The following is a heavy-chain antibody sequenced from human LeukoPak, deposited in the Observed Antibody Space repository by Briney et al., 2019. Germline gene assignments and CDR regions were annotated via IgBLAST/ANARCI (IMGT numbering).Heavy chain of an antibody. CDR3: ARDPAKFIAAAGAGAAFDI. D-gene: IGHD6-13*01. CDR2: ISSSSSYI. Sequence: GGSLRLSCAASGFTFSSYSMNWVRQAPGQGLEWVSSISSSSSYIYYADSVKGRFTISRDNAKNSLYLQMNSLRAEDTAVYYCARDPAKFIAAAGAGAAFDIWGQGTMVTVSS. V-gene: IGHV3-21*01. CDR1: GFTFSSYS. J-gene: IGHJ3*02.